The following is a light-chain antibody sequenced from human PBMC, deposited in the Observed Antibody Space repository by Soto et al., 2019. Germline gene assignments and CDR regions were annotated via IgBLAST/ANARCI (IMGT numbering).Light chain of an antibody. CDR2: GAF. CDR1: QSVNTN. J-gene: IGKJ1*01. CDR3: QQYNNWPRT. V-gene: IGKV3-15*01. Sequence: EIGMTQSPANLSVSPGDRATLSCRASQSVNTNLAWYQQKPGQAPRLLIYGAFTRATGIPARFSGGGSGTEFTLTISGLQSEDFAVYYCQQYNNWPRTFGQGTKLEIK.